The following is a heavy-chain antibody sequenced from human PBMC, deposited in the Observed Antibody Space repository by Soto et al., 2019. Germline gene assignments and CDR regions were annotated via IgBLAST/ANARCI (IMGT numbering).Heavy chain of an antibody. D-gene: IGHD3-22*01. V-gene: IGHV4-61*01. CDR2: IYYSGST. CDR3: ARYKNYDSSGYSDDY. CDR1: GGSVSSGSYY. Sequence: SETLSLTCTVSGGSVSSGSYYWSWIRQPPGKGLEWIGYIYYSGSTNYNPSLKSRVTISVDTSKNQFSLKLSSVTAADTAVYYCARYKNYDSSGYSDDYWGQGTLVTVSS. J-gene: IGHJ4*02.